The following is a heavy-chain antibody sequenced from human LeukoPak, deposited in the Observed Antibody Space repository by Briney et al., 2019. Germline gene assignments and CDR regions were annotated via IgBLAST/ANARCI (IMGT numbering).Heavy chain of an antibody. CDR1: GGTFSSYA. V-gene: IGHV1-69*13. CDR3: ASRDYDFWSGYCPFDY. CDR2: IIPIFGTA. D-gene: IGHD3-3*01. Sequence: SVKVSCKASGGTFSSYAISWVRQAPGQGLEWMGGIIPIFGTANYAQKFQGRVTITADESTSTAYMELSSRRSEDTAVYYCASRDYDFWSGYCPFDYWGQGTLVTVSS. J-gene: IGHJ4*02.